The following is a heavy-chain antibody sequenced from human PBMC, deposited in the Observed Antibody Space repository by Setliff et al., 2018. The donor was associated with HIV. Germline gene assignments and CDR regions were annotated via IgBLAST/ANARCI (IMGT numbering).Heavy chain of an antibody. D-gene: IGHD1-7*01. Sequence: ASVKVSCKASGYTFTKYAMNWVRQAPGQGLEWMGWINTNTGNPMYAQGFTGRFVFSLDTSVSTAYLQISSLKADETAVYYCARELSPTGTDWGQGTLVTVSS. CDR3: ARELSPTGTD. J-gene: IGHJ4*02. V-gene: IGHV7-4-1*02. CDR1: GYTFTKYA. CDR2: INTNTGNP.